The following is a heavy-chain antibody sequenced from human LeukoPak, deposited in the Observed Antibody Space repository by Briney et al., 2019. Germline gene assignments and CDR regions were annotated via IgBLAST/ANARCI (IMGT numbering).Heavy chain of an antibody. CDR3: AREGSAFAFDI. CDR1: GYTFTSYA. Sequence: ASVKVSCKASGYTFTSYAMSWVRQAPGQGLEWMGWINTNTGDPTYAQGFTGRFVFSLDTSVSTAYLQISSLKAEDTAVYYCAREGSAFAFDIWGQGTMVTVSS. CDR2: INTNTGDP. J-gene: IGHJ3*02. V-gene: IGHV7-4-1*02.